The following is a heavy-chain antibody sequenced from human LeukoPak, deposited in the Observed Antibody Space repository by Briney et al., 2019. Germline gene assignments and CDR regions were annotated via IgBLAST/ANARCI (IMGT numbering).Heavy chain of an antibody. J-gene: IGHJ6*02. CDR3: ARAHYYYYGMDV. CDR1: GFTFRDYY. Sequence: SLRLSCAASGFTFRDYYITRIRQAPGKGLEWVSYISSSSSYTNYADSVKGRFTISRDNAKNSLYLQMNSLRAEDTAVYYCARAHYYYYGMDVWGQGTTVTVSS. V-gene: IGHV3-11*06. CDR2: ISSSSSYT.